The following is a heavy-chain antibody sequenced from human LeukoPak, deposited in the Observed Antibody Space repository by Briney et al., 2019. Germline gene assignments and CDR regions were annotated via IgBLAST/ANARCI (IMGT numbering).Heavy chain of an antibody. D-gene: IGHD1-7*01. J-gene: IGHJ6*03. V-gene: IGHV1-8*01. CDR1: GYTFTSYD. CDR2: MNPNSGNT. CDR3: ARVTGTTYYYYYYMDV. Sequence: APVKVSCKASGYTFTSYDINWVRQATGQGLEWMGWMNPNSGNTGYAQKFQGRVTMTRNTSISTAYMELSSLRSEDTAVYYCARVTGTTYYYYYYMDVWGKGTTVTVSS.